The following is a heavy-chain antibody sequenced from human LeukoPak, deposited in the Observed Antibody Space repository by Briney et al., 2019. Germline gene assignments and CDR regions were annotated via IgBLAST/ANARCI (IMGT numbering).Heavy chain of an antibody. Sequence: GGSLRLSCAASGFTFSSLAMNWVRQTPGKGLEWVSAITSGGNTYYADSVKGRFTISRDNSKNTLYLQMNGLRAEDTAVYYCARTMALDYWGQGTLVTASS. D-gene: IGHD4/OR15-4a*01. V-gene: IGHV3-23*01. J-gene: IGHJ4*02. CDR2: ITSGGNT. CDR3: ARTMALDY. CDR1: GFTFSSLA.